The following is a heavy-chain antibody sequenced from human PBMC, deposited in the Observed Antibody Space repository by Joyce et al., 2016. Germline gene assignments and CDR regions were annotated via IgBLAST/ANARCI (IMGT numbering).Heavy chain of an antibody. Sequence: EVQLVESGGGLVKPGGSLRLSCAVSGFTFSDFSMNWVRQAPGKGLEWVSSISTTTNHIYYADSGRGRFTISRDNAKNLLYLQTSSLSAEDTAVYYCARGGIYSNAFDYWGQGTLVTVSS. CDR2: ISTTTNHI. J-gene: IGHJ4*02. V-gene: IGHV3-21*01. CDR1: GFTFSDFS. CDR3: ARGGIYSNAFDY. D-gene: IGHD2-15*01.